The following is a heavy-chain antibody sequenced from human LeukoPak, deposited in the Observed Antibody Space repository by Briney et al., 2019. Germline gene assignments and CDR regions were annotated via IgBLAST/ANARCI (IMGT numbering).Heavy chain of an antibody. CDR1: GYTFTSYG. Sequence: ASVKVSCKASGYTFTSYGISWVRQAPGQGLEWVGWISAYNGNTNYAQKLQGRVTMTTDTSTSTAYMELRSLRSDDTAVYYCARNPYSSSWYVSPDYWGQGTLVTVSS. D-gene: IGHD6-13*01. CDR2: ISAYNGNT. CDR3: ARNPYSSSWYVSPDY. J-gene: IGHJ4*02. V-gene: IGHV1-18*04.